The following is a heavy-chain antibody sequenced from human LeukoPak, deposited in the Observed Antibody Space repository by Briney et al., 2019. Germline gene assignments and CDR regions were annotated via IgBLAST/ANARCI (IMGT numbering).Heavy chain of an antibody. CDR2: INPNSGGT. CDR3: AREAFADIVVVVAATPSWFDP. V-gene: IGHV1-2*02. CDR1: GYTFTGYY. D-gene: IGHD2-15*01. J-gene: IGHJ5*02. Sequence: ASVKVSFKASGYTFTGYYMHWVRQAPGQGLEWMGWINPNSGGTNYAQRFQGRVTMTRDTSISTAYMELSRLRSDDTAVYYCAREAFADIVVVVAATPSWFDPWGQGTLVTVSS.